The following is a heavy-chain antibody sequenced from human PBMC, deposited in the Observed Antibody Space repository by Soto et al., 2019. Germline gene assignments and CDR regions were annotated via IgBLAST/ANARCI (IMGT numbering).Heavy chain of an antibody. D-gene: IGHD3-3*01. CDR1: GGSISSSSYY. J-gene: IGHJ6*03. V-gene: IGHV4-39*01. Sequence: PSETLSLTCTVSGGSISSSSYYWGWIRRPPGKGLEWIGSIYYSGSTYYNPSLKSRVTISVDTSKNQFSLKLSSVTAADTAVYYCARHSASSWSYYYYMDVWGKGTTVTVSS. CDR2: IYYSGST. CDR3: ARHSASSWSYYYYMDV.